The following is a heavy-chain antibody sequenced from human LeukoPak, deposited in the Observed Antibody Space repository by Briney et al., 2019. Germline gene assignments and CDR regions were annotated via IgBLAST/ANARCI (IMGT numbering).Heavy chain of an antibody. CDR1: GFTFSSYS. Sequence: GGSLRLSCAASGFTFSSYSMNWVRQAPGKGLEWVSSISSSSSYIYYADSVKGRFTISRDNAKNSLYLQMNSLRAEDTAVYYCARDRYRQGWELSVDWFDPWGQETLVTVSS. V-gene: IGHV3-21*01. CDR2: ISSSSSYI. J-gene: IGHJ5*02. CDR3: ARDRYRQGWELSVDWFDP. D-gene: IGHD1-26*01.